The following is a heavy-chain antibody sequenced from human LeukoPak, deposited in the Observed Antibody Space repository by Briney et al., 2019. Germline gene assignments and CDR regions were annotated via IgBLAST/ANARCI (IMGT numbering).Heavy chain of an antibody. V-gene: IGHV1-69*05. J-gene: IGHJ3*02. CDR3: ARDRVVVVAARAFQAFDI. CDR2: IIPIFGTA. CDR1: GGTFSSYA. Sequence: GSSVKVSCKASGGTFSSYAISWVRQAPGQGLEWMGGIIPIFGTANYAQKFQGRVTITTDESTSTAYMELSSLRSEDTAVYYCARDRVVVVAARAFQAFDIWGQGTMVTVSS. D-gene: IGHD2-15*01.